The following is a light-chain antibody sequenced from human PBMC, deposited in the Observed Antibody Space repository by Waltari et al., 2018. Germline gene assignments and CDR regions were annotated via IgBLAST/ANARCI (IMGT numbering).Light chain of an antibody. CDR1: SGSIASNF. Sequence: NFMLTQPHSVSESPGKRVTIPCTRSSGSIASNFVQWYQQRPGSAPTTVIDEDNQRPPGVPDRVSGSIDSSSNSASLSSSGLKTEDEADYYCQSYDSNSVIFGGGTKLTVL. CDR2: EDN. J-gene: IGLJ2*01. CDR3: QSYDSNSVI. V-gene: IGLV6-57*03.